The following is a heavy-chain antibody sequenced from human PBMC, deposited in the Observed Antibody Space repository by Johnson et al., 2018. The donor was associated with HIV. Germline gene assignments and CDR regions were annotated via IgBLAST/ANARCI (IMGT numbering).Heavy chain of an antibody. CDR3: TRWLDNDDFWDAFDI. CDR1: AFAFSDSA. J-gene: IGHJ3*02. Sequence: MQLVESGGDLVQPGGSLKLSCAASAFAFSDSAIHWVRQASGKGLEWVGRIRSKGYTYATAYAASMKGLFTISRDDSENTAYLQMNSLKSEDTAVYYCTRWLDNDDFWDAFDIWGQGTMVTVSS. V-gene: IGHV3-73*01. D-gene: IGHD3/OR15-3a*01. CDR2: IRSKGYTYAT.